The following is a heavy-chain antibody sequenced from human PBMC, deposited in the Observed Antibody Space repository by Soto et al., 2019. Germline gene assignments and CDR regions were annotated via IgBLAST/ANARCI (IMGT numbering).Heavy chain of an antibody. CDR3: ATERGPTYYFDY. V-gene: IGHV3-53*01. CDR1: GFTVSSKY. D-gene: IGHD2-21*01. J-gene: IGHJ4*02. Sequence: GGSLRLSCGASGFTVSSKYMSWVRQAPGKGLEWVSVIYSDGSTYYADSVKGRFTISRDNSKNTLYLQMNSLRAEDTAVYYCATERGPTYYFDYWGQGTLVTVSS. CDR2: IYSDGST.